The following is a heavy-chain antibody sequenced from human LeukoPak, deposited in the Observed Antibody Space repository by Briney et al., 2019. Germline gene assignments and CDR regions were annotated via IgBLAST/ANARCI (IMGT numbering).Heavy chain of an antibody. CDR2: MNPNSAST. Sequence: ASVKVSCKASGYTFTSYDVTWVRQATGQGLEWMGWMNPNSASTGYAQKFQGRVTMTRSTSKTTAYMELSSLRSEDTAVYYCARGPDMGGFDYWGQGTLVTVSS. D-gene: IGHD1-26*01. V-gene: IGHV1-8*01. CDR3: ARGPDMGGFDY. J-gene: IGHJ4*02. CDR1: GYTFTSYD.